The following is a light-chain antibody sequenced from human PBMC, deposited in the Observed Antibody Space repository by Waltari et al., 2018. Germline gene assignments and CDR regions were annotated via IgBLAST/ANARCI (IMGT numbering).Light chain of an antibody. J-gene: IGKJ4*01. CDR3: QQRGTWPLT. Sequence: EIVLTQSPATLSLSPGERGTLSCRASQGVSSNLAWYQQKPGQAPRLLIYAASHMATGVPARFSGSGSGTDFTLTISSLEPEDFAVYYCQQRGTWPLTFGGGTKVEIK. CDR1: QGVSSN. CDR2: AAS. V-gene: IGKV3-11*01.